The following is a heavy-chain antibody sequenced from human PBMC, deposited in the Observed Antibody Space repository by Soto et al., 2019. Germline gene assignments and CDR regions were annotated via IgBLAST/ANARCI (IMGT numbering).Heavy chain of an antibody. Sequence: QVQLQQWGAGLLKPSDTLSLTCAVYGGSFSGYYWSWIRLPPGKGLAWIGEINHSGSNNYNPSLQSRITLSEDTSKYQFPRKLNSVTGADTAVYYCARRPPLEYKVYIPLRGRWFEPWGQGTLVTLSS. CDR1: GGSFSGYY. D-gene: IGHD6-6*01. V-gene: IGHV4-34*01. J-gene: IGHJ5*02. CDR2: INHSGSN. CDR3: ARRPPLEYKVYIPLRGRWFEP.